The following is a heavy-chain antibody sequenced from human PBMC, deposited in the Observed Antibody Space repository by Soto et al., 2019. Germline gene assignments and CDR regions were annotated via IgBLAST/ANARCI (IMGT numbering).Heavy chain of an antibody. V-gene: IGHV4-39*01. D-gene: IGHD3-10*01. Sequence: PSETLSLTCTVSGGSIISSRYYWGCIRQPPGKGLELIGSIYYGGSTYYNPSLKSRVTISVDTSKNQFSLKLSSVTAADTAVYYCASPFRDYYGSGYNWFDPWGQGTLVTVSS. CDR3: ASPFRDYYGSGYNWFDP. J-gene: IGHJ5*02. CDR1: GGSIISSRYY. CDR2: IYYGGST.